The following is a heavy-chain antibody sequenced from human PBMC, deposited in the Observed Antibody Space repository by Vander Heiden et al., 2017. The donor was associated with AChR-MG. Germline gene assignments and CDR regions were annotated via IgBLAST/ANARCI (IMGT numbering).Heavy chain of an antibody. CDR1: GGSISSYY. CDR3: AREQAVNYYYYGMDV. CDR2: IYYSGST. V-gene: IGHV4-59*01. Sequence: QVQLQESGPGLVKPSETLSLTCTVSGGSISSYYWSWIRQPPGKGLEWIGYIYYSGSTNYNPSLKSRVTISVDTSKNQFSLKLSSVTAADTAVYYCAREQAVNYYYYGMDVWGQGTTVTVSS. D-gene: IGHD4-17*01. J-gene: IGHJ6*02.